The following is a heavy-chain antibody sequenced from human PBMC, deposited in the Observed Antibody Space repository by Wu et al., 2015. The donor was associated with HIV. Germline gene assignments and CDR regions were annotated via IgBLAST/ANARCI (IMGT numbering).Heavy chain of an antibody. Sequence: VRLVQSGGEVKKPGASVKVACKTSGYIFSDYGINWVRQAPGQGLEWMGWISAYNGKTKYSQKFQGRVNMTTDQSTSTAYMEVRSLRSDDTAVYYCARDQQWPLNTIDYYGMDVWGQGTTITVSS. CDR2: ISAYNGKT. D-gene: IGHD6-19*01. CDR1: GYIFSDYG. J-gene: IGHJ6*02. V-gene: IGHV1-18*01. CDR3: ARDQQWPLNTIDYYGMDV.